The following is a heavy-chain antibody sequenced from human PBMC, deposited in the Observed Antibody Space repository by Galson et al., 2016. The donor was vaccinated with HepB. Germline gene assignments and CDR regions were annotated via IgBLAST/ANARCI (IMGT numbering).Heavy chain of an antibody. V-gene: IGHV3-30*14. CDR3: ARARIYGDYYDSSGSRRFQYYFDD. J-gene: IGHJ4*02. CDR1: GFTFNTYA. Sequence: SLRLSCAVSGFTFNTYAMHWVRQAPGKGLEWVAVTTYDGSNKYYEDSVKGRFTISRDNSKNTLYLQMNSLRAEETAVYYCARARIYGDYYDSSGSRRFQYYFDDWGQGTLGTVSS. D-gene: IGHD3-22*01. CDR2: TTYDGSNK.